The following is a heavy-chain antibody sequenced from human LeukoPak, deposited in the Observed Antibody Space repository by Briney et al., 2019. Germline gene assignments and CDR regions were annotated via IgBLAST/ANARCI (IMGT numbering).Heavy chain of an antibody. V-gene: IGHV1-46*01. CDR1: GYTFITYY. D-gene: IGHD7-27*01. CDR3: ARESPPNWGYDY. Sequence: ASVKVSCKASGYTFITYYIHWVRQAPGQGLEWMGIINPNGGTTSYAQKFQGRVTMTRDTSTSTVYMELSSLRSDDTAMYYCARESPPNWGYDYWGPGTLVTVSS. J-gene: IGHJ4*02. CDR2: INPNGGTT.